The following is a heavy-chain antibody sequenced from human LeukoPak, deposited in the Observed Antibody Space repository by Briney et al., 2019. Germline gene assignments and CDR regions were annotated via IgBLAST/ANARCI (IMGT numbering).Heavy chain of an antibody. V-gene: IGHV3-53*01. J-gene: IGHJ3*02. D-gene: IGHD2-15*01. CDR3: ARDTGSGYCSGGRCRGAFDI. CDR1: GFSVGSNY. Sequence: GGSLRLSCAASGFSVGSNYMTWVRQAPGKGLEWVSVIYSGDNTYYADSVKGRFTISRDISKNTPCLQMNSLRAEDTATYYCARDTGSGYCSGGRCRGAFDIWGQGTTVTVSS. CDR2: IYSGDNT.